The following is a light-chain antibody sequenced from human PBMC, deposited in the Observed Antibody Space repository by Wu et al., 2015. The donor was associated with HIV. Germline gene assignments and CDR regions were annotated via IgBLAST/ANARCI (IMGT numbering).Light chain of an antibody. CDR3: QQYGRSPWT. V-gene: IGKV3-20*01. CDR2: GAS. CDR1: QSISSSY. J-gene: IGKJ1*01. Sequence: EIVLTQSPGTLSLSPGERATLSCRASQSISSSYLAWYQQKPGQAPRLLIYGASSRATGIPDRFSGSGSGTDFTLTISRVEPEDFAVYYCQQYGRSPWTFGQGTKVEI.